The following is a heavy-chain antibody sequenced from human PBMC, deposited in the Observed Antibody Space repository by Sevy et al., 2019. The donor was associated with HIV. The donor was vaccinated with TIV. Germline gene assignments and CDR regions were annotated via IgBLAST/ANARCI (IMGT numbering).Heavy chain of an antibody. V-gene: IGHV5-51*01. D-gene: IGHD3-22*01. J-gene: IGHJ6*02. CDR3: ARRGYYDSSGYYTYGMDV. Sequence: GESLKSSCKGSGYTFSNYWIGWVRQMPGKGLEWMGIIYPGDSDTRYSPSFQGQVTISSDKSISTAYLQWSSLKASDTAMYYCARRGYYDSSGYYTYGMDVWGQGTTVTVSS. CDR2: IYPGDSDT. CDR1: GYTFSNYW.